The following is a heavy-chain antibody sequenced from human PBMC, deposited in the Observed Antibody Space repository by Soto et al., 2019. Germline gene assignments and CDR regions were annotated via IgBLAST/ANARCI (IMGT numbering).Heavy chain of an antibody. J-gene: IGHJ5*02. V-gene: IGHV3-30-3*01. D-gene: IGHD3-22*01. CDR3: ARDPCDKSGSYCEKFEP. CDR1: VFTFSTYT. Sequence: PVGSLRLSCAASVFTFSTYTIHLFLQAPGKGLEWVALTSYDGSSEYYADSVKGRFTISRDNYKNTLYLQMNSLRPEDTAVYYCARDPCDKSGSYCEKFEPWGQGNMVNVSS. CDR2: TSYDGSSE.